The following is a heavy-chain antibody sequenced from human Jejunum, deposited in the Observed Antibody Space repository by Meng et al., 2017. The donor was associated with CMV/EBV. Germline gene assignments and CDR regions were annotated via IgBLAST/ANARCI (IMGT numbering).Heavy chain of an antibody. D-gene: IGHD3-22*01. CDR2: IKEDGSEK. CDR1: GFPFSNDW. V-gene: IGHV3-7*03. Sequence: GFPFSNDWISWVRQAPGKGLEWVANIKEDGSEKYYVDSVKGRFTISRDNAKKSLYLQMNSLRAEDTAVYYSAISPKDVLLPVAMTGWGQGTLVTVSS. CDR3: AISPKDVLLPVAMTG. J-gene: IGHJ4*01.